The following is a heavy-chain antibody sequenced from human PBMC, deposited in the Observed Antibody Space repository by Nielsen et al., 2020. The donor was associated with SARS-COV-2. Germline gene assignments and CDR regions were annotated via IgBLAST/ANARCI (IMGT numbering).Heavy chain of an antibody. V-gene: IGHV3-9*01. CDR3: AKDIGDGYNYNYFDY. Sequence: SLKISCAASGFTFDDNAMHWVRQAPGKGLEWVSGISGNSGSIGYADSVKGRFTISRDNAKNSLYLQMNSLRAEDTALYYCAKDIGDGYNYNYFDYWGQGTLVTVSS. CDR1: GFTFDDNA. D-gene: IGHD5-24*01. CDR2: ISGNSGSI. J-gene: IGHJ4*02.